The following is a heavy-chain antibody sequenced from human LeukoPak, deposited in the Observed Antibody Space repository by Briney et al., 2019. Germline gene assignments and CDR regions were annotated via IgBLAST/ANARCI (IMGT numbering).Heavy chain of an antibody. V-gene: IGHV4-34*01. CDR1: GGSFSGYY. CDR3: ARGEYYYGLGFWFDP. J-gene: IGHJ5*02. D-gene: IGHD3-10*01. Sequence: SETLSLTCAVYGGSFSGYYWSWIRQPPGKGLEWIGEINHSGSTNYNPSLKSRVTISVDTSKNQFSLKLSSVTAADTAVYYCARGEYYYGLGFWFDPWGRGTLVTVSS. CDR2: INHSGST.